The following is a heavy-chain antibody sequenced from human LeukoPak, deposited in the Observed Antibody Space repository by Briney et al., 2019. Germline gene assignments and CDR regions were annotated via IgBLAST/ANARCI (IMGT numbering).Heavy chain of an antibody. J-gene: IGHJ6*02. Sequence: PSETLSLTCTVSGGSISSSSYYWGWIRQPPGKGLEWIGSIYYSGSTYYNPSPKSRVTISVDTSKNQFSLKLSSVTAADTAVYYCARDNWNYGSSMDVWGQGTTVTVSS. CDR1: GGSISSSSYY. CDR2: IYYSGST. D-gene: IGHD1-7*01. V-gene: IGHV4-39*02. CDR3: ARDNWNYGSSMDV.